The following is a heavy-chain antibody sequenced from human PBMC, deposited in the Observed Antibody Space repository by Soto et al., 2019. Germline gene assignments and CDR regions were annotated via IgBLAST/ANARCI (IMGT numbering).Heavy chain of an antibody. V-gene: IGHV1-3*01. D-gene: IGHD3-22*01. Sequence: ASVKVSCKASGYTFTSYGISWVRQAPGQRLEWMGWINAGNGNTKYSQKFQGRVTITRDTSASTAYMELSSLRSEDTAVYYCARSLGYYDSSGYYYGWFVPWG. CDR2: INAGNGNT. J-gene: IGHJ5*02. CDR3: ARSLGYYDSSGYYYGWFVP. CDR1: GYTFTSYG.